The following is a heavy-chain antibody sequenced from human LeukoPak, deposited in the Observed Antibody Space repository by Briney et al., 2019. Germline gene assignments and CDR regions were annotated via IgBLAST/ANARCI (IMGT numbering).Heavy chain of an antibody. J-gene: IGHJ4*02. Sequence: ASVKVSCKASGYTFTNYDINWVRQATGQGLEWMGWMNPNSGNTGYAQKFQGRVTITRNTSISTAYMELSSLRSEDTAVYYCARAENFMVRGVIRYWGQGTLVTVSS. V-gene: IGHV1-8*03. CDR1: GYTFTNYD. D-gene: IGHD3-10*01. CDR3: ARAENFMVRGVIRY. CDR2: MNPNSGNT.